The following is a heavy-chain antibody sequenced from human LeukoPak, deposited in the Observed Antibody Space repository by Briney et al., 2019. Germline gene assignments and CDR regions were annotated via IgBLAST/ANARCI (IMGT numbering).Heavy chain of an antibody. V-gene: IGHV4-39*07. Sequence: PSETLSLTCTVSGGSISSSSYYWGWIRQPPGKGLEWIGSIYYSGSTYYNPSLKSRVTISVDTSKNQFSLKLSSVTAADTAVYYCARDYGDDNWFDPWGQGTLVTVSS. J-gene: IGHJ5*02. D-gene: IGHD4-17*01. CDR2: IYYSGST. CDR3: ARDYGDDNWFDP. CDR1: GGSISSSSYY.